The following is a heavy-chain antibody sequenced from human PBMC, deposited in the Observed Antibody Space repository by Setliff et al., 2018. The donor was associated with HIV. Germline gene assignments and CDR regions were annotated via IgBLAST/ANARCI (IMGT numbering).Heavy chain of an antibody. CDR2: VYYSGST. Sequence: SETLSLTCTVSGASSIYFWGWIRQPPGKGLEWIGSVYYSGSTYYNPSLKSRVTISMDTSKNQFSLKLSSVTAADTAVYYCASRITMISKAYWYFDLWGRATLVTVSS. D-gene: IGHD3-22*01. CDR3: ASRITMISKAYWYFDL. J-gene: IGHJ2*01. V-gene: IGHV4-39*07. CDR1: GASSIYF.